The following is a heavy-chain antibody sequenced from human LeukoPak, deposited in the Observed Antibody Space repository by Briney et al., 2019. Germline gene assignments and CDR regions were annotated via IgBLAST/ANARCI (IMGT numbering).Heavy chain of an antibody. CDR3: ARDYGSHVI. Sequence: GGSLRLTCAASGFTFSSYNMNWVRQAPGKGLEWVSSISTSSSYIYYADSVKGRFTISRDNAKNSLSLQINSLRAEDTAVYYCARDYGSHVIWGQGTLVTVSS. J-gene: IGHJ4*02. CDR2: ISTSSSYI. CDR1: GFTFSSYN. V-gene: IGHV3-21*01. D-gene: IGHD3-10*01.